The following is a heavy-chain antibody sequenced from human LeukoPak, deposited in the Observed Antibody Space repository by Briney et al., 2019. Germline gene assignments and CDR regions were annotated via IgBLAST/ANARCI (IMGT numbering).Heavy chain of an antibody. J-gene: IGHJ4*02. CDR1: GGTFSSYA. V-gene: IGHV1-69*13. Sequence: ASVKVSCKASGGTFSSYAISWVRQAPGQGLEWMGGIIPIFGTANYAQKFQGRVTITADESTSTAYMELSSLRSKDTAVYYCARATYCSSTSCYKDYWGQGTLVTVSS. CDR2: IIPIFGTA. CDR3: ARATYCSSTSCYKDY. D-gene: IGHD2-2*02.